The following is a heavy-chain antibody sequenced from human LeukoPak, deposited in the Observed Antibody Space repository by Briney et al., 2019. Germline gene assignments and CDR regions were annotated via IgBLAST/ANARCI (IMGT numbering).Heavy chain of an antibody. Sequence: PGRSLRLSCAASGFTFSSYAMHWVRQAPGKGLEWVAVISYDGSNKYYADSVKGRFTISRDNSKNTLYLQMNSLRAEDTAVYYCARESTRERPGCWGQGTLVTVSS. CDR1: GFTFSSYA. D-gene: IGHD1-1*01. CDR2: ISYDGSNK. J-gene: IGHJ4*02. V-gene: IGHV3-30-3*01. CDR3: ARESTRERPGC.